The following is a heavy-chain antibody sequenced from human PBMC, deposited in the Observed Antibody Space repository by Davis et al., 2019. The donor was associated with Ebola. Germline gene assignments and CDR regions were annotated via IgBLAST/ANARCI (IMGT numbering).Heavy chain of an antibody. CDR3: AKDAQFAWLVRGSYFDY. CDR2: ISSSGGST. Sequence: PGGSLRLSCAASGFTFSSYEMNWVRQAPGKRLEWVSYISSSGGSTYYADSVKGRFTISRDNSKNTLYLQMNSLRAEDTAVYYCAKDAQFAWLVRGSYFDYWGQGTLVTVSS. D-gene: IGHD6-19*01. J-gene: IGHJ4*02. CDR1: GFTFSSYE. V-gene: IGHV3-23*01.